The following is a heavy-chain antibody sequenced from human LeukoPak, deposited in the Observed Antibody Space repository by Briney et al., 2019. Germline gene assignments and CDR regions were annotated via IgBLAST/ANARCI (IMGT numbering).Heavy chain of an antibody. Sequence: GESLKISCQGSGYSFTSYWIGWLRQMPGKGLEWMGIIYPGDSDTRYSRSFQGQVTISVDKSISTAYVQWSSLQASDTAMYYCARRVLDYFEEWGQGTLVTVSS. CDR1: GYSFTSYW. V-gene: IGHV5-51*01. D-gene: IGHD4/OR15-4a*01. J-gene: IGHJ4*02. CDR3: ARRVLDYFEE. CDR2: IYPGDSDT.